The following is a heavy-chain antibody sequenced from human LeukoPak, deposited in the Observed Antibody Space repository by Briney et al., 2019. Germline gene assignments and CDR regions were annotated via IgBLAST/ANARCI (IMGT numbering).Heavy chain of an antibody. D-gene: IGHD4-17*01. CDR2: IRYDGRNK. Sequence: GGSLRLSCAASGFTFSNYNMNWVRQAPGKGLEWVAFIRYDGRNKYYADSVKGRFTISRDNSKNTLCLQMNSLRAEDTAVYYCAKEIWPTVTTPGHTHFDYWGQGTLVTVSS. CDR3: AKEIWPTVTTPGHTHFDY. V-gene: IGHV3-30*02. J-gene: IGHJ4*02. CDR1: GFTFSNYN.